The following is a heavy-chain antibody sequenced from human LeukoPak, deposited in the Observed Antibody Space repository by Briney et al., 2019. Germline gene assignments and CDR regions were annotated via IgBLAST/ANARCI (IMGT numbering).Heavy chain of an antibody. Sequence: SVKVSXKASGGTFSSYAISWVRQAPGQGLEWMGGIIPIFGTANYAQKFQGRVTITADESTSTAYMELSSLRSEDTAVYYCARYWKNWFDPWGQGTLDTVSS. V-gene: IGHV1-69*13. J-gene: IGHJ5*02. D-gene: IGHD1-1*01. CDR1: GGTFSSYA. CDR3: ARYWKNWFDP. CDR2: IIPIFGTA.